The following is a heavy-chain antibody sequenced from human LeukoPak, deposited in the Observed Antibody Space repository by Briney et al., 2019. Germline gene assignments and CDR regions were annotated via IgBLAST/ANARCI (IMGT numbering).Heavy chain of an antibody. Sequence: GGSLRLSCAVSGSTFSTKSMNWVRQAPGKGLERVSYITADSGTTYYADSVKGRFTISRDNAKNSLYLQMNSLRDEDTAVYYCASRDYFDYWGQGTLVTVSS. CDR1: GSTFSTKS. CDR2: ITADSGTT. J-gene: IGHJ4*02. CDR3: ASRDYFDY. V-gene: IGHV3-48*02.